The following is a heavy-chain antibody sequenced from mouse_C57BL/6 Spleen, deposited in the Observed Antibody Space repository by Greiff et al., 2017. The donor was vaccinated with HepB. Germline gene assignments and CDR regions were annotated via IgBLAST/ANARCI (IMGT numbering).Heavy chain of an antibody. J-gene: IGHJ2*01. V-gene: IGHV1-54*01. CDR2: INPGSGGT. Sequence: QVQLQQSGAELVRPGTSVKVSCKASGYAFTNYLIEWVKQRPGQGLEWIGVINPGSGGTNYNEKFKGKATLTADKSSSTAYMQLSSLTSEDSAVYFCARHYSNSPLYYFDYWGQGTTLTVSS. CDR3: ARHYSNSPLYYFDY. CDR1: GYAFTNYL. D-gene: IGHD2-5*01.